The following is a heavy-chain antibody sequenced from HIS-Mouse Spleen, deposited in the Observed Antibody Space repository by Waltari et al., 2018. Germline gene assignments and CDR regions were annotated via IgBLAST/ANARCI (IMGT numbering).Heavy chain of an antibody. V-gene: IGHV1-8*01. Sequence: QVQLVQSGAEVKKPGASVKGSCKASGYTFTSYDINWVRKATGQGLEWMGWMNPNSGKPGYAQKFQGRVTMTRNTSISTAYMELSSLRSEDTAVYYCARGHDYSNYFDYWGQGTLVTVSS. J-gene: IGHJ4*02. CDR2: MNPNSGKP. CDR3: ARGHDYSNYFDY. D-gene: IGHD4-4*01. CDR1: GYTFTSYD.